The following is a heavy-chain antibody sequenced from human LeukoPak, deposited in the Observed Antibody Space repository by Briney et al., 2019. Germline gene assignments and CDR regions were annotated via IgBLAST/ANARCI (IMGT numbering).Heavy chain of an antibody. CDR1: DFTFSTYA. CDR3: ASRKDTPHLPDY. Sequence: GGSLRLSCAVSDFTFSTYAMHWVRQAPDKGLEWVAVISYDGGKKYYADSVKGRFTISRDNSKNTLYLQMNSLGTEDTAMYYCASRKDTPHLPDYWGQGTLVTIST. V-gene: IGHV3-30-3*01. J-gene: IGHJ4*02. D-gene: IGHD5-18*01. CDR2: ISYDGGKK.